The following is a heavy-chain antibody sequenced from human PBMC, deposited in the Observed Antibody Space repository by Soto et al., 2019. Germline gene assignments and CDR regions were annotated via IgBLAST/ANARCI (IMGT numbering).Heavy chain of an antibody. D-gene: IGHD6-13*01. J-gene: IGHJ5*02. V-gene: IGHV4-4*02. CDR2: IYYSGST. Sequence: SETLSLTCAVSGGSISSSNWWSWVRQPPGKGLEWIGYIYYSGSTNYNPSLKSRVTISVDTSKNQFSLKLSSVTAADTAVYYCARERPDGSRLAPWGQGTLVTVSS. CDR1: GGSISSSNW. CDR3: ARERPDGSRLAP.